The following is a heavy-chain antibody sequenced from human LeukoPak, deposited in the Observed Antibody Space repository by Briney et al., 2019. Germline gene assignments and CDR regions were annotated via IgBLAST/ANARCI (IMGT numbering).Heavy chain of an antibody. V-gene: IGHV3-23*01. CDR3: ARVGSGSHRIRDAFDI. Sequence: PGGSLRLSCAASGFTFSSYAMSWVRQAPGKGLEWVSAISGSGGSTYYADSVKGRFTISRDNSKNSLYLQMNSLRAEDTAVYYCARVGSGSHRIRDAFDIWGQGTMVTVSS. J-gene: IGHJ3*02. D-gene: IGHD1-26*01. CDR2: ISGSGGST. CDR1: GFTFSSYA.